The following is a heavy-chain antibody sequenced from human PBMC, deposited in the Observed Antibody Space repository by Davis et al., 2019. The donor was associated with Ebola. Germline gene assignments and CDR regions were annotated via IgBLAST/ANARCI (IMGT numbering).Heavy chain of an antibody. V-gene: IGHV3-7*01. CDR2: IKQDGSEK. D-gene: IGHD2-2*01. CDR1: GFTFSSYW. Sequence: GESLKISCAASGFTFSSYWMSWVRQAPGKGLEWVANIKQDGSEKYYVDSVKGRFTISRDNAKNSLYLQMNSLRAEDTAVYYCARARIVVVPAATNLYYYYGMDVWGQGTTVTVSS. CDR3: ARARIVVVPAATNLYYYYGMDV. J-gene: IGHJ6*02.